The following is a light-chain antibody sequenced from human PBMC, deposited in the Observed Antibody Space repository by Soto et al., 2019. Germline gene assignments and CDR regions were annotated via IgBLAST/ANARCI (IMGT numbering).Light chain of an antibody. V-gene: IGKV2-30*02. CDR1: QSLVHSDGNTY. CDR3: MQGTHWPWT. J-gene: IGKJ1*01. CDR2: KVS. Sequence: DVVMTQSPLSLPVTLGQPASISCRSSQSLVHSDGNTYLNWFQQRPGQSPRRLIYKVSNRDSGVPDRFSGSGSGPDFTLKISRVEAEDVGVYYCMQGTHWPWTFGQGNRVEIK.